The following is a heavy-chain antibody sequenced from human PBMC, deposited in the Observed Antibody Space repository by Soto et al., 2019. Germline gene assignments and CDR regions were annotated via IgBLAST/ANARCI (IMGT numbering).Heavy chain of an antibody. CDR1: GFTFSDYG. V-gene: IGHV3-30*18. CDR2: ISKDGSTE. CDR3: AKEGCSPGTMTSYRYDF. J-gene: IGHJ4*02. D-gene: IGHD3-16*02. Sequence: GGSLRLSCAASGFTFSDYGMHWVRQAPGKGLEWVAVISKDGSTEYYADSVKGRFTISRDNSKNTLYVQMNSLRVEDTVVYFCAKEGCSPGTMTSYRYDFWGRGTLVTFSS.